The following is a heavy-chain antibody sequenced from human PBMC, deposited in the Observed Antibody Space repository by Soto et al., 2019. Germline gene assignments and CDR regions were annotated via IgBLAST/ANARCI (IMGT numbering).Heavy chain of an antibody. CDR1: GDSISSGGHY. D-gene: IGHD2-21*02. CDR3: ARDAVVTPTRAGFDI. CDR2: IYYSGST. Sequence: QVQLQESGPGLVKPSQTLSLTCTVSGDSISSGGHYWSWIRQHPGKGLEWIGYIYYSGSTYYNPSLKSRVTISVDTSKNQFSLKLSSVTAADTAVYYCARDAVVTPTRAGFDIWGQGTMVTVSS. V-gene: IGHV4-31*03. J-gene: IGHJ3*02.